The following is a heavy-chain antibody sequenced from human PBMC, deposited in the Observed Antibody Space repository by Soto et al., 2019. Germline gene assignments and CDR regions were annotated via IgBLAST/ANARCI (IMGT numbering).Heavy chain of an antibody. J-gene: IGHJ4*02. V-gene: IGHV3-73*01. CDR1: GFTFSGSA. D-gene: IGHD2-15*01. CDR3: TKWPPGYCSGGSCYPKGGNYY. CDR2: IRSKANSYAT. Sequence: GGSLRLSCAASGFTFSGSAMHWVRQASGKGLEWVGRIRSKANSYATAYAASVKGRFTISRDDSKNTAYLQMNSLKTEDTAVYYCTKWPPGYCSGGSCYPKGGNYYWGQGTLVTVSS.